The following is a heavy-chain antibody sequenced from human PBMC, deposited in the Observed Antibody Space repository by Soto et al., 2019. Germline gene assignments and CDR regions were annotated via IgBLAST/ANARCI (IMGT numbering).Heavy chain of an antibody. CDR3: VRVVWEIAVAGGKQYGMDV. Sequence: PSQTLSLTCAISGDSVSSNSAAWNWIRQSPSRGLEWLGRTYYRSKWYNDYAVSVKSRITINPDTSKNQFSLQLNSVTPEDTAVDYCVRVVWEIAVAGGKQYGMDVWGQGTTATVCS. CDR1: GDSVSSNSAA. CDR2: TYYRSKWYN. J-gene: IGHJ6*02. V-gene: IGHV6-1*01. D-gene: IGHD6-19*01.